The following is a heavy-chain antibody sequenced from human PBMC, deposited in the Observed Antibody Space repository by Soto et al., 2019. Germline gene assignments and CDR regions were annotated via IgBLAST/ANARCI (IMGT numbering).Heavy chain of an antibody. CDR3: AKDRVATVTTGDFDY. CDR2: ISSSSSYT. CDR1: GFTFSDYY. J-gene: IGHJ4*02. V-gene: IGHV3-11*05. D-gene: IGHD4-17*01. Sequence: QVQLVESGGGLVKPGGSLRLSCAASGFTFSDYYMSWIRQAPGKGLEWVSYISSSSSYTNYADSVKGRFTISRDNAKNSLYLQMNSLRAEDTAVYYCAKDRVATVTTGDFDYWGQGTLVTVSS.